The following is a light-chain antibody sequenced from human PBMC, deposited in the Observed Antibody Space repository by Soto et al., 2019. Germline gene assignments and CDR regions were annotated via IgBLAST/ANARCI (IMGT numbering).Light chain of an antibody. CDR3: QQRSNWPLS. CDR2: DAS. V-gene: IGKV3-11*01. J-gene: IGKJ4*01. Sequence: EIVLTQSPATLSLSPGERATLSCRASQSVSSYLAWYQQKPGQAPRLLIYDASNWVTGIPARFSGSGSGTDFTLSISSLEPEDFAFYYCQQRSNWPLSFGGGTKVEIK. CDR1: QSVSSY.